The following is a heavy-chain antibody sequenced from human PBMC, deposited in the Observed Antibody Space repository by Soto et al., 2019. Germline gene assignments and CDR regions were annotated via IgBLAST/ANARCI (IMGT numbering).Heavy chain of an antibody. CDR3: ARGDMANFDY. J-gene: IGHJ4*02. Sequence: ASVKVSCKASGGTFGSQGIAWVRQAPGQGLEWMGGFIAMLGTPTYAKKVQGRATISADESLTSSYLELRSLRSEDTGVYFCARGDMANFDYWGQGPGGTVSS. D-gene: IGHD2-15*01. CDR2: FIAMLGTP. CDR1: GGTFGSQG. V-gene: IGHV1-69*13.